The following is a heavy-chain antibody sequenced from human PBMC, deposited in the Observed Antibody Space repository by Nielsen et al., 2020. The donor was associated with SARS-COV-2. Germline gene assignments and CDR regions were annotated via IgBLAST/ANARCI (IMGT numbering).Heavy chain of an antibody. D-gene: IGHD1-26*01. V-gene: IGHV3-9*01. Sequence: SLKISCAASGFTFDDYAMHWVRQAPGKGLEWVSGISWNSGSIVYADSVKGRFTISRDNAKNSLYLQMNSLTEEDTALYYCAKWETFDIWGQGTMVTVSS. CDR1: GFTFDDYA. CDR3: AKWETFDI. CDR2: ISWNSGSI. J-gene: IGHJ3*02.